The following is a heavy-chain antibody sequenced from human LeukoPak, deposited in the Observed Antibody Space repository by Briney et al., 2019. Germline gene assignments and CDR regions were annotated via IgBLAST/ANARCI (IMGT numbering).Heavy chain of an antibody. J-gene: IGHJ4*02. CDR1: GFTFSSYA. CDR2: ISYDGSNE. D-gene: IGHD5-12*01. Sequence: PGRSLRLSCAASGFTFSSYAMHWVRQAPGKGLEWVAVISYDGSNEYYADSVKGRFTISRDNSKNTLYLQVSSLRAEDTAVYYCANPQSRGYDYLDYWGQGTLVTVSS. V-gene: IGHV3-30*18. CDR3: ANPQSRGYDYLDY.